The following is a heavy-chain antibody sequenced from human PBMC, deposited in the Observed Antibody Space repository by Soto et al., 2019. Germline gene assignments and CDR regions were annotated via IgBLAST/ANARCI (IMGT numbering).Heavy chain of an antibody. CDR2: INHSGST. D-gene: IGHD1-1*01. V-gene: IGHV4-34*01. Sequence: SETLSLTCAVYGGSFSGYYWSWIRQHPGKGLEWIGEINHSGSTNYNPSLKSRVTISVDTSKNQFSLKLSSVTAADTAVYYCARDSGDTTLRQWGRSFHYWGQGTLVTVSS. CDR3: ARDSGDTTLRQWGRSFHY. CDR1: GGSFSGYY. J-gene: IGHJ4*02.